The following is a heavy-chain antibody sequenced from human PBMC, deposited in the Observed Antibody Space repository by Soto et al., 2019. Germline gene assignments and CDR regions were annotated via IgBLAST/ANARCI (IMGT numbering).Heavy chain of an antibody. CDR2: VSSSGSTI. V-gene: IGHV3-48*03. J-gene: IGHJ4*02. D-gene: IGHD5-12*01. CDR1: GFTFSTYE. CDR3: ARGGLEWLRSYFVY. Sequence: EVQLVESGGGLVHPGGSLRLSCAASGFTFSTYELSWVRQAPGKGLEWVSYVSSSGSTIYYADSVKGRFTISRDNAKNSLYLQMNILRAEDTAIYYCARGGLEWLRSYFVYWGQGTLVTVSS.